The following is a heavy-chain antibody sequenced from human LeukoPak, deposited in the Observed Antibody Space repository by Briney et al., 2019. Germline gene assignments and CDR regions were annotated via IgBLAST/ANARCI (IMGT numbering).Heavy chain of an antibody. J-gene: IGHJ4*02. D-gene: IGHD5-18*01. CDR3: ARVGRIQYFDC. Sequence: GGSRRLSCPASEFTFSSYEMNWVRQPPGKGLEWVSYISGGGDTTLYANSVKGRFTTSRDNAKNSLYLQLTSLRAEDTAVYYCARVGRIQYFDCWGQGVLVTVSS. V-gene: IGHV3-48*03. CDR1: EFTFSSYE. CDR2: ISGGGDTT.